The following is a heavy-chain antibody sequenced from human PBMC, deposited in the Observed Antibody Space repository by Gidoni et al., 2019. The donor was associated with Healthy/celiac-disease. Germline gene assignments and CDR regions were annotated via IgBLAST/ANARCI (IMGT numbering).Heavy chain of an antibody. CDR1: GFPFSSYA. CDR3: AKDLDEAVVVVAATPGIDY. D-gene: IGHD2-15*01. CDR2: ISGSGGST. Sequence: EVQLVESGGGLVQPGGSLRLSCAAPGFPFSSYAMGWVRQAPGKGLEWVSAISGSGGSTYYADSVKGRFTISRDNSKNTLYLQMNSLRAEDTAVYYCAKDLDEAVVVVAATPGIDYWGQGTLVTVSS. V-gene: IGHV3-23*04. J-gene: IGHJ4*02.